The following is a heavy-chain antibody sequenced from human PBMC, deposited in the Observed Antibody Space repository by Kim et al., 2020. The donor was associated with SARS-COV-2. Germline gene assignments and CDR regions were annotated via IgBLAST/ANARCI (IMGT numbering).Heavy chain of an antibody. CDR2: IIPILGIA. CDR3: ARDTMVRGAPTVYYYYGMD. Sequence: SVKVSCKASGGTFSSYAISWVRQAPGQGLEWMGRIIPILGIANYAQKFQGRVTITADKSTSTAYMELSSLRSEDTAVYYCARDTMVRGAPTVYYYYGMD. D-gene: IGHD3-10*01. J-gene: IGHJ6*01. V-gene: IGHV1-69*04. CDR1: GGTFSSYA.